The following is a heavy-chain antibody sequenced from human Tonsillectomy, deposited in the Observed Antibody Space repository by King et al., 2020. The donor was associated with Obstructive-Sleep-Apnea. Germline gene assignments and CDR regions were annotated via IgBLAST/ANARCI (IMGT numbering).Heavy chain of an antibody. CDR1: GFTFSSYS. J-gene: IGHJ3*02. CDR3: ASYNDYGDQGAFDI. Sequence: VQLVESGGGLVKPGGSLRLSCAASGFTFSSYSTNWVRQAPGKGLEWVSFISSSSSYIYYADSVKGRFTISRDNAKNSLYLQMNSLRAEDTAVYYCASYNDYGDQGAFDIWGQGTMVTVSS. V-gene: IGHV3-21*01. D-gene: IGHD4-17*01. CDR2: ISSSSSYI.